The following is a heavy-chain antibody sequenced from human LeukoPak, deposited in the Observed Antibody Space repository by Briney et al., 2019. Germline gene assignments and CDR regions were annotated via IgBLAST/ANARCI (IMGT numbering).Heavy chain of an antibody. CDR2: TFYVGSP. CDR3: ARDLGAARRGFDY. Sequence: PSETPSLTCNVSGDSITNSAYYWGWIRQPPGKGLEWIGTTFYVGSPYYNPSLRSRVTISADTSKNQISLKVASVTAADTAVYYCARDLGAARRGFDYWGQGILVTVSS. CDR1: GDSITNSAYY. D-gene: IGHD6-6*01. V-gene: IGHV4-39*07. J-gene: IGHJ4*02.